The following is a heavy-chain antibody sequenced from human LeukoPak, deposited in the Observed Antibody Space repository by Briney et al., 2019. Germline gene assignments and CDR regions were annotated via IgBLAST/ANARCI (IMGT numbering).Heavy chain of an antibody. CDR3: AREGYCSSTSCYMFV. CDR1: GGTFSSYA. V-gene: IGHV1-69*06. D-gene: IGHD2-2*02. J-gene: IGHJ4*02. Sequence: ASVKVSCKASGGTFSSYAISWVRQAPGQGLEWMGGIIPIFGTANYAQKFQGRVTITADKSTSTAYMELSSLRSEDTAVYYCAREGYCSSTSCYMFVWGQGTLATVSS. CDR2: IIPIFGTA.